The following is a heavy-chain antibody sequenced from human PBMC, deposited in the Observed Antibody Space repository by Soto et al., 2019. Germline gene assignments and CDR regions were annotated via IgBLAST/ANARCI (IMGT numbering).Heavy chain of an antibody. D-gene: IGHD3-10*01. J-gene: IGHJ4*02. CDR2: IGTAGDT. CDR3: ARFTRDFRSGSYYIDW. V-gene: IGHV3-13*01. Sequence: EVQLVESGGGVIQPGGSLRLSCAASGFTFSSYHWHWVRQATGKGLEWVSAIGTAGDTYYPDFAKGRFTISREDAKNSVYLQMNSLRDGDTAVYYCARFTRDFRSGSYYIDWWGQGTLVTVSS. CDR1: GFTFSSYH.